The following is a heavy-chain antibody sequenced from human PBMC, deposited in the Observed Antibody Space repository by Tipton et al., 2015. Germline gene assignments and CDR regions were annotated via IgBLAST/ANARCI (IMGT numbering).Heavy chain of an antibody. CDR2: ISQSGNT. V-gene: IGHV4-4*02. CDR1: GGSISSTNW. CDR3: ATGRSIAARPFDY. J-gene: IGHJ4*02. Sequence: TLSLTCAVSGGSISSTNWWTWVRQPPGKGLEWIGEISQSGNTNYNPSLKSRVTISVDTSKNQLSLKLSSVTAADTAVYYCATGRSIAARPFDYWGQGTLVTVSS. D-gene: IGHD6-6*01.